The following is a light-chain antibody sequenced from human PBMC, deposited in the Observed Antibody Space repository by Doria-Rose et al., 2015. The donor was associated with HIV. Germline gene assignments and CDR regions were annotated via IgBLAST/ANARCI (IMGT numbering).Light chain of an antibody. CDR2: DGS. V-gene: IGKV3-20*01. CDR1: QSFSRTY. CDR3: HQYGTSWT. Sequence: EIVMTQSPGTLSLSPWERATLSCRASQSFSRTYLDWYQQKPGQAPSLLIYDGSTRATGIPDRFSASGSGTDFTLTINRLEPEDFALYYCHQYGTSWTFGQGTKVEI. J-gene: IGKJ1*01.